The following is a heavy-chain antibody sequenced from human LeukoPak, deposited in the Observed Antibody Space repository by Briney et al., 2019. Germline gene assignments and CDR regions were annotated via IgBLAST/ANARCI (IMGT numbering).Heavy chain of an antibody. J-gene: IGHJ4*02. CDR1: GYTFTGYY. CDR2: ISAYNGNT. Sequence: ASVTVSFKASGYTFTGYYMHWVRQAPGQGLEWMGWISAYNGNTNLAQKFKGRVSMTTDISTNTAYLELRSLRSDDTAVFYCTRDLGLDTSMIFFDYWGQGTLVTVSS. D-gene: IGHD5-18*01. V-gene: IGHV1-18*04. CDR3: TRDLGLDTSMIFFDY.